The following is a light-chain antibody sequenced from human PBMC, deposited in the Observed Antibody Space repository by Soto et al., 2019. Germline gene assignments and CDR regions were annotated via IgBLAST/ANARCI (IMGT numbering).Light chain of an antibody. V-gene: IGKV3-15*01. Sequence: EIGMTQSPATLSASPGERVTLSCRASQSINSKLAWFQQKPGQAPRLLIVGASTTAHGIPARFSGSGSGTAFFPTIITRKYEDFAVSYCKQYNDWAPFTFGHGSQVAIK. CDR1: QSINSK. CDR3: KQYNDWAPFT. J-gene: IGKJ3*01. CDR2: GAS.